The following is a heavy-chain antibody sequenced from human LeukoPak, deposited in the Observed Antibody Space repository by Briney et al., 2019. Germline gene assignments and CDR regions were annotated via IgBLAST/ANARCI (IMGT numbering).Heavy chain of an antibody. Sequence: ASVKVSCKASGYTFTSYDINWVRQATGQGLEWMGWMNPNSGNTGYAQEFQGRVTMTRNTSISTAYMELSSLRSEDTAVYYCARLYSSSWYNWFDPWGQGTLVTVSS. CDR1: GYTFTSYD. CDR2: MNPNSGNT. J-gene: IGHJ5*02. V-gene: IGHV1-8*01. CDR3: ARLYSSSWYNWFDP. D-gene: IGHD6-13*01.